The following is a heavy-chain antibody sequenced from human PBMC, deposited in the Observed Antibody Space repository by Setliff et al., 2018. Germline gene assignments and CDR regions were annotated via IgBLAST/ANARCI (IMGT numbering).Heavy chain of an antibody. CDR2: ISGYNGNT. V-gene: IGHV1-18*01. CDR1: GYTFTNFG. D-gene: IGHD3-16*01. CDR3: ARVLGMGAFDI. J-gene: IGHJ3*02. Sequence: ASVKVSCKTSGYTFTNFGISWVRQAPGQGLEWMGWISGYNGNTNYAQKFQSRVTMTTDTSTNTAYMELRSLRSDDTAVYYCARVLGMGAFDIWGQGTMVTVSS.